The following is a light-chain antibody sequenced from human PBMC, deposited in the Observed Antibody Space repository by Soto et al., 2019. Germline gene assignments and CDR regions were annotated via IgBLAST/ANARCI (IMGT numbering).Light chain of an antibody. V-gene: IGKV3-11*01. J-gene: IGKJ5*01. CDR3: QQRSNWPIT. CDR1: ERLSSVY. CDR2: DAS. Sequence: EIVLTQSPGTLSLSPGERATLSCRASERLSSVYLAWYQQRPGQPPRLLIYDASNRATGIPARFSGSGSGTDFTLTISSLEPEDFAVYYCQQRSNWPITFGQGTRLEIK.